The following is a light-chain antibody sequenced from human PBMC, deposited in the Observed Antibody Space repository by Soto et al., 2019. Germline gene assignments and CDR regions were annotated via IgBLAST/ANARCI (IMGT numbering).Light chain of an antibody. CDR3: QQYNNWWT. CDR1: QSVSSN. CDR2: GAS. Sequence: EIVMTQSPATLSVSPGERATLSCRASQSVSSNLAWYQQKPGQAPRLLIYGASTRATGIPARFSGSGSGTEVTLNLSRPQSGDFAVYYCQQYNNWWTFGQGTKVEIK. V-gene: IGKV3-15*01. J-gene: IGKJ1*01.